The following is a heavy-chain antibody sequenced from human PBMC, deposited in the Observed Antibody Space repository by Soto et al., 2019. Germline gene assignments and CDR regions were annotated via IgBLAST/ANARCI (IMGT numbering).Heavy chain of an antibody. Sequence: SVKVSCKASGYTFTSYGISWVRQAPGQGLEWMGGIIPIFGTANYARKFQGRVTITADESTSTAYMELSSLRSEDTAVYYCARDRYYYDSSGSPTGFDYWGQGTLVTVSS. CDR2: IIPIFGTA. CDR3: ARDRYYYDSSGSPTGFDY. J-gene: IGHJ4*02. V-gene: IGHV1-69*13. CDR1: GYTFTSYG. D-gene: IGHD3-22*01.